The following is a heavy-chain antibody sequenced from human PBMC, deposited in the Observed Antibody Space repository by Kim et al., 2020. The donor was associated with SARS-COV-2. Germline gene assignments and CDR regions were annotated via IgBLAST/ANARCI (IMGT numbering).Heavy chain of an antibody. V-gene: IGHV1-46*01. Sequence: ASVKVSCKASGYSFSNYRIQWVRQAPRQGLEWMGLIKPGTGFTTLPQRFQGRVPLTSDTSTGTVYMELSNLRYDDRAVYYCARDTGRRIYAAGDFWGQG. J-gene: IGHJ4*02. CDR2: IKPGTGFT. CDR1: GYSFSNYR. CDR3: ARDTGRRIYAAGDF. D-gene: IGHD6-13*01.